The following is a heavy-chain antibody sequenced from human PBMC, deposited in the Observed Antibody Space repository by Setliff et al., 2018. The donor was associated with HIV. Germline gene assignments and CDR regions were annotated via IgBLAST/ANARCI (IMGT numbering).Heavy chain of an antibody. CDR2: INPSSGST. Sequence: GASVKVSCKASGYTFITYYMHWVRQAPGQGLEWMGIINPSSGSTTYAQKFQGRVTMTRDTSISTAYMELSRLRSDDTAVYYCARGSLLGYFDWLFPDWGQGTLVTVSS. V-gene: IGHV1-46*01. D-gene: IGHD3-9*01. CDR1: GYTFITYY. CDR3: ARGSLLGYFDWLFPD. J-gene: IGHJ4*02.